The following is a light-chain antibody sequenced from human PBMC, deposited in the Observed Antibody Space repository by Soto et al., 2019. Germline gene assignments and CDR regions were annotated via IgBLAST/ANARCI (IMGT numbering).Light chain of an antibody. CDR1: SSNVGGYNF. V-gene: IGLV2-11*01. J-gene: IGLJ1*01. CDR3: CSYAGSYTDV. Sequence: QSALTQPRSVSGSPGQSVTISCTGTSSNVGGYNFVSWYQQHPGKAPKLMIYDVSNRPSGVPNRFSGSKSGHTASRTISGLQAEDEDDYYCCSYAGSYTDVFGTGTKVTVL. CDR2: DVS.